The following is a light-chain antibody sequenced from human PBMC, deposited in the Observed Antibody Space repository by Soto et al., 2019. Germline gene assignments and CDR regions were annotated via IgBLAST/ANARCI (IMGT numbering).Light chain of an antibody. V-gene: IGKV3-20*01. Sequence: EIVLTQSPGTLSLSPGERATLSCRAAQTISSTYLAWYQQKGGQAPKLLIYGTSTRATGIPDRFSGSGSGTDFSLTISRLEPEDVAVYYFQQYRSPALTFGGGTKVEI. J-gene: IGKJ4*01. CDR3: QQYRSPALT. CDR2: GTS. CDR1: QTISSTY.